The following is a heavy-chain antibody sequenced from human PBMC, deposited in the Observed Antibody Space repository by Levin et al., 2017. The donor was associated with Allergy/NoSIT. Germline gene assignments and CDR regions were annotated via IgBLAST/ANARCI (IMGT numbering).Heavy chain of an antibody. D-gene: IGHD2-2*01. CDR1: GFTFSSYN. Sequence: GESLKISCAASGFTFSSYNMNWVRQAPGKGLEWVSYISSTSGTIYYADSVRGRFTISRDNAKNSLYLQMNSLRAEDTAVYYCARDCSSTRCYLSFDYWGQGTLVPVSS. CDR3: ARDCSSTRCYLSFDY. V-gene: IGHV3-48*01. CDR2: ISSTSGTI. J-gene: IGHJ4*02.